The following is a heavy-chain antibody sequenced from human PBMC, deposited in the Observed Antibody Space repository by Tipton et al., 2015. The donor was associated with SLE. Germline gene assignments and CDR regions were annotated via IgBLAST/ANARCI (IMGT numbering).Heavy chain of an antibody. CDR1: GYTFTSYA. Sequence: QVQLVQSGAEIKKPGASVKVSCKASGYTFTSYAISWVRQAPGQGLEWMGWINPYTGNTDYAQKVQGRVTMTTDTSRGTAYLDLRSLRPDDTAVYYCAERYDTFEIWGQGTMVSVAS. J-gene: IGHJ3*02. D-gene: IGHD1-1*01. CDR2: INPYTGNT. CDR3: AERYDTFEI. V-gene: IGHV1-18*01.